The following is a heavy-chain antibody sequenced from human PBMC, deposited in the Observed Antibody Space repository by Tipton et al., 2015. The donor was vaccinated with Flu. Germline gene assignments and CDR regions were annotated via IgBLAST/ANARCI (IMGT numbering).Heavy chain of an antibody. CDR3: ARGPEQWLVNPHYFDY. Sequence: LRLSCTVSGYSISSGYYWGWIRQPPGKGLGWIGSIYHSGSTYYNPSLKSRVTISVDTSKNQFSLKLSSVTAADTAVYYCARGPEQWLVNPHYFDYWGQGTLVTVSP. D-gene: IGHD6-19*01. V-gene: IGHV4-38-2*02. CDR1: GYSISSGYY. J-gene: IGHJ4*02. CDR2: IYHSGST.